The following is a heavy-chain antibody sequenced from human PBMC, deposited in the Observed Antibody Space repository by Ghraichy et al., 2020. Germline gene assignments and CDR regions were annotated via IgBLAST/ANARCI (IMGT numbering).Heavy chain of an antibody. CDR3: ASSVLRYFDWPDY. CDR1: GGTFSSYA. J-gene: IGHJ4*02. CDR2: IIPIFGTA. D-gene: IGHD3-9*01. Sequence: SVKVSCKASGGTFSSYAISWVRQAPGQGLEWMGGIIPIFGTANYAQKFQGRVTITADKSTSTAYMELSSLRSEDTAVYYCASSVLRYFDWPDYWGQGTLVTVSS. V-gene: IGHV1-69*06.